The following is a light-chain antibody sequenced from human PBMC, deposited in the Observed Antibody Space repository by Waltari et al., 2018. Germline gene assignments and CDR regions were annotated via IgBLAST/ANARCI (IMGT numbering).Light chain of an antibody. CDR1: GSNIGSRT. Sequence: QSVLTQPPSASGTPGQRVTIPCSGSGSNIGSRTVDWYQQLPGTAPKLLIHSHNQRPSGVPDRFSASKSGTSASLAISGLQSEDEADYYCGTWDDSLNGWVFGGGTKLTVL. CDR2: SHN. J-gene: IGLJ3*02. V-gene: IGLV1-44*01. CDR3: GTWDDSLNGWV.